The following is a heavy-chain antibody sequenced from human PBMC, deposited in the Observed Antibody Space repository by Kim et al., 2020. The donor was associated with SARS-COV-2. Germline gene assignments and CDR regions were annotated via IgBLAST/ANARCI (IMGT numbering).Heavy chain of an antibody. CDR3: ARGVREPY. D-gene: IGHD3-10*01. V-gene: IGHV4-59*09. CDR2: SGET. Sequence: SGETNCNPSLGSRVTRSIDTSKNQFSLRLGSVTAADTAVYYCARGVREPYWGQGTLVTVSS. J-gene: IGHJ4*02.